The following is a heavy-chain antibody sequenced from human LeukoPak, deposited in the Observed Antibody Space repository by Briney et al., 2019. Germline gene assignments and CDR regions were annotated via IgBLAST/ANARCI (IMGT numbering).Heavy chain of an antibody. CDR3: ARSYYYDSSGPLYYGMDV. CDR2: IWYDGSNK. J-gene: IGHJ6*02. V-gene: IGHV3-33*01. Sequence: PGGSLRLSCAASGFTFSSYGMHWVRQAPGKGLEWVAVIWYDGSNKYYADSVKGRFTISRDNSKNTLYLQMNSLRAEDTAVYSCARSYYYDSSGPLYYGMDVWGQGTPVTVSS. D-gene: IGHD3-22*01. CDR1: GFTFSSYG.